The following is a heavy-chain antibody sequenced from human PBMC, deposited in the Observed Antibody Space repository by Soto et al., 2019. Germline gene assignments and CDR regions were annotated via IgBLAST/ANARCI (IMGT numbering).Heavy chain of an antibody. CDR1: GGSISSSSYY. D-gene: IGHD6-19*01. CDR2: IYYSGST. J-gene: IGHJ5*02. Sequence: SETLSLTCTVSGGSISSSSYYWGWIRQPPGKGLEWIGSIYYSGSTYYNPSLKSRVTISVDTSKNQFSLKLSSVTAADTAVYYCARHYGSGWYWDWFDPWGQGTLVTVSS. V-gene: IGHV4-39*01. CDR3: ARHYGSGWYWDWFDP.